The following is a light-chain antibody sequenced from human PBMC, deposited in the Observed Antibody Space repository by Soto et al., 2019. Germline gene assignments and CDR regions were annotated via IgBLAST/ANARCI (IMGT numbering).Light chain of an antibody. Sequence: EIVLTQSPGALSLSPGERATLSCRASQSVTTYLAWYQQKVGQAPRLLIYDASNRATGIPARFSGSGSGTDFILTISSLEPEDFAVYYCQQRSEWPITFGQGTRLEIK. V-gene: IGKV3-11*01. J-gene: IGKJ5*01. CDR3: QQRSEWPIT. CDR1: QSVTTY. CDR2: DAS.